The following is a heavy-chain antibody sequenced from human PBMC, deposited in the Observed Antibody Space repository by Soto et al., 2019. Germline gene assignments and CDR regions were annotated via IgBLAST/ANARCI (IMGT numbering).Heavy chain of an antibody. CDR3: ARTLAADFDY. Sequence: QVQLVESGGGVVQPGRSLRLSCAASGFTFSSYAMHWVRQAPGKGLEWVAVISYDGSNKYYADSVKGRFTISRDNSKNTLYLQMNILRAEDTAVYYCARTLAADFDYWGQGTLVTVSS. CDR2: ISYDGSNK. J-gene: IGHJ4*02. CDR1: GFTFSSYA. D-gene: IGHD6-19*01. V-gene: IGHV3-30-3*01.